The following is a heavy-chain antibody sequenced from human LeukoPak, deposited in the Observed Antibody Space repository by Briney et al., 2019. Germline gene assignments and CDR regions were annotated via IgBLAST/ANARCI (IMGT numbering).Heavy chain of an antibody. J-gene: IGHJ4*02. CDR3: ARGPSYYATTGFYSEY. V-gene: IGHV3-21*01. CDR2: INSASHYI. D-gene: IGHD3-22*01. CDR1: GFTFSAYS. Sequence: GGSLRLSCAASGFTFSAYSMNWVRQAPGEGLEWISSINSASHYIYYADSVTGRFTISRDNARNSLYLQMNSLRAEDTAVCYCARGPSYYATTGFYSEYWGQGILVTVSS.